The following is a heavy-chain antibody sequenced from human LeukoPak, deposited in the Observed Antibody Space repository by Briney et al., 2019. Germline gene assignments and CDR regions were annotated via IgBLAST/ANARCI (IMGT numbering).Heavy chain of an antibody. J-gene: IGHJ4*02. D-gene: IGHD5-24*01. CDR1: GGSISSYY. Sequence: SETLSLTCTVSGGSISSYYWSWIRQPPGKGLEWIGYIHYSGSTNYNPSLKSRVTISVDTSKNQFSLKLSSVTAADTAVYYCARGDGYNYYFDYWGQGTLVTVSS. V-gene: IGHV4-59*01. CDR2: IHYSGST. CDR3: ARGDGYNYYFDY.